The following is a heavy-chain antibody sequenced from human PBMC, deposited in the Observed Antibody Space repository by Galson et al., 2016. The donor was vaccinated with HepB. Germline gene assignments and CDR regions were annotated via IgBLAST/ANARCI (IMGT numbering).Heavy chain of an antibody. Sequence: SETLSLTCTVSGGSIDYYYWSWIRQPPGGGLEWIGYIYYSGSANYNPSLKSRVTMSVDTSNNVFSLKMTSVTAADTAIYYCARERREDYYDYCSGFNYWGQGSPVTVSS. J-gene: IGHJ4*02. D-gene: IGHD3-3*01. CDR3: ARERREDYYDYCSGFNY. CDR1: GGSIDYYY. CDR2: IYYSGSA. V-gene: IGHV4-59*13.